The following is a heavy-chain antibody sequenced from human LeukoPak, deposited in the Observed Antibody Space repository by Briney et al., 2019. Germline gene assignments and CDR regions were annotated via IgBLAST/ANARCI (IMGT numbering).Heavy chain of an antibody. CDR2: IIPIFGTA. CDR3: ARGLRITMIVVVIPSHYYYMDV. Sequence: SVKVSXKASGGTFSSYAISWVRQAPGQGLEWMGGIIPIFGTANYAQKFQGRVTMTRDTSTSTVYMELSSLRSEDTAVYYCARGLRITMIVVVIPSHYYYMDVWGIGTTVTVSS. CDR1: GGTFSSYA. J-gene: IGHJ6*03. V-gene: IGHV1-69*05. D-gene: IGHD3-22*01.